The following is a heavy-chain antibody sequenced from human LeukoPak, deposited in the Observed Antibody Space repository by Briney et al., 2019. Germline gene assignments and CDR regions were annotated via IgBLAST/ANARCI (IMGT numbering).Heavy chain of an antibody. CDR2: ISSSSSYI. V-gene: IGHV3-21*01. D-gene: IGHD5-18*01. J-gene: IGHJ4*02. CDR1: GFTFSSYS. CDR3: ARDRSLTAFDY. Sequence: GGSLRLSCAASGFTFSSYSMSWVRQAPGKGLEWVSSISSSSSYIHYADSVKGRFTISRDNAKNSLYLQMNSLRAEDTAEYYCARDRSLTAFDYWGLGTLVTVSS.